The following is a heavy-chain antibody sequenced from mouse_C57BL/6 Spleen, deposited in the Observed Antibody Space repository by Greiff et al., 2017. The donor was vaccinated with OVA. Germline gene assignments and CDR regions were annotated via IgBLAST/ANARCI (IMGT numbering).Heavy chain of an antibody. V-gene: IGHV2-5*01. D-gene: IGHD1-1*01. CDR3: AKNERDYGSSYWYFDV. CDR1: GFSLTSYG. Sequence: QVQLKQSGPGLVQPSQSLSITCTVSGFSLTSYGVHWVRQSPGKGLEWLGVIWRGGSTDYNAAFMSRLSITKDNSKSQVFFKMNSLQADDTAIYYCAKNERDYGSSYWYFDVWGTGTTVTVSS. J-gene: IGHJ1*03. CDR2: IWRGGST.